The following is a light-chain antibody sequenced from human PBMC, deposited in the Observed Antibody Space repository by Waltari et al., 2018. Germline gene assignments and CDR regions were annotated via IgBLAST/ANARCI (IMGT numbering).Light chain of an antibody. V-gene: IGKV3-15*01. J-gene: IGKJ4*01. CDR1: QSVNNK. Sequence: EIVMTQSPATLSVSPGERVTLSCRASQSVNNKLAWYQQKPGQAPRPLIYDASTRATGIPTSVSGSGSGTEFTITISSLQSEDFAVYYCQQYSDWPLTFGGGTKVEIK. CDR3: QQYSDWPLT. CDR2: DAS.